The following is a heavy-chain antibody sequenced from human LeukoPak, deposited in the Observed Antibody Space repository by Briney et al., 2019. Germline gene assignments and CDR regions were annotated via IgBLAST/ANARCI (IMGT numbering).Heavy chain of an antibody. CDR2: INPNSGGT. J-gene: IGHJ4*02. CDR3: ANWAATIRNFNY. V-gene: IGHV1-2*02. D-gene: IGHD5-12*01. Sequence: ASVKVSCKASGYTFTGYYMHWVRQAPGQGLEWMGWINPNSGGTNYAQKFQGRVTMTRDTSISTAYMELTRLRSDDTVVYYCANWAATIRNFNYWGQGTLVTVSS. CDR1: GYTFTGYY.